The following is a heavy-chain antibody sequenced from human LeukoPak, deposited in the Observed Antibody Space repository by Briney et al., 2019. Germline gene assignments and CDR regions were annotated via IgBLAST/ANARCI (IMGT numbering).Heavy chain of an antibody. J-gene: IGHJ4*02. Sequence: QSGGSLRLSCAASGFTVSSNYMSWVRQAPGKGLEWVSAISGSGGSTYYADSVKGRFTISRDNSKNTLYLQMNSLRAEDTAVYYCAKDGMTTSKVYWGQGTLVTVSS. CDR1: GFTVSSNY. D-gene: IGHD4-17*01. CDR3: AKDGMTTSKVY. V-gene: IGHV3-23*01. CDR2: ISGSGGST.